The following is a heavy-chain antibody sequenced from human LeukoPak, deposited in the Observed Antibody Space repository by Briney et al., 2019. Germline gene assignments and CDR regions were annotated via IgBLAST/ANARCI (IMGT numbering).Heavy chain of an antibody. Sequence: SETLSLTCTVSGGSISGSSYYWGWIRQPPGKGLEWIGSIYYSGSTYYNPSLKSRVTISVDTSKNQFSLKLSSVTAADTAVYYCARHAYSNKDDFWSGYSYVYYYYYGMDVWGQGTTVTVSS. CDR1: GGSISGSSYY. J-gene: IGHJ6*02. D-gene: IGHD3-3*01. CDR3: ARHAYSNKDDFWSGYSYVYYYYYGMDV. CDR2: IYYSGST. V-gene: IGHV4-39*01.